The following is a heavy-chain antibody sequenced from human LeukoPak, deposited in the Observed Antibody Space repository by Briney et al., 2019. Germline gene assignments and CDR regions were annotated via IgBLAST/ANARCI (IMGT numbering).Heavy chain of an antibody. J-gene: IGHJ3*02. V-gene: IGHV4-61*01. Sequence: SETLSLTCTVSGGSVSSGSYYWSWIRQPPGKGLEWIGYIYYSGSTNYNPSLKSRVTISVDTSKNQFPLKLSSVTAADTAVYYCARGMTTVVTGAFDIWGQGTMVTVSS. CDR3: ARGMTTVVTGAFDI. CDR1: GGSVSSGSYY. D-gene: IGHD4-23*01. CDR2: IYYSGST.